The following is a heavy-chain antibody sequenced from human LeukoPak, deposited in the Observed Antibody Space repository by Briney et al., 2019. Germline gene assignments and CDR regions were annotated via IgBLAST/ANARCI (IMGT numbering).Heavy chain of an antibody. CDR2: ISTTGGTT. CDR1: GFTFSSYG. Sequence: GGSLRLSCAASGFTFSSYGMSRVRQAPGRGLEWVSAISTTGGTTYYADSVRGRFTISRDNSRNTLYLQMNSLRAEDTAIYYCAKNGDRGAYCSGGTCYPYYYYYMDVWGKGTTVTISS. J-gene: IGHJ6*03. CDR3: AKNGDRGAYCSGGTCYPYYYYYMDV. V-gene: IGHV3-23*01. D-gene: IGHD2-15*01.